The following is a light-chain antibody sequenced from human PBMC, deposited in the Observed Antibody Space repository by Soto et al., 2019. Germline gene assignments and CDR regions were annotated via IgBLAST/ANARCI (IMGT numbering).Light chain of an antibody. CDR1: QGINSY. V-gene: IGKV1-9*01. CDR2: AAS. CDR3: QQLNGYPIT. J-gene: IGKJ3*01. Sequence: DIQLTQSPSLLSASVGDRATITCRASQGINSYLAWYQQKPGKTPKLLVYAASTLQSGVPSRFSGSGSGTEFTLTISSLQPEDFATYYCQQLNGYPITFGPGTKVDI.